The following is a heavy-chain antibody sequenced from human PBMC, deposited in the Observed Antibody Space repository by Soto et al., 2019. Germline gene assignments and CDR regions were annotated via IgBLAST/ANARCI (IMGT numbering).Heavy chain of an antibody. Sequence: QVQLVQSGGEVKKPGASVKVSCTASGYTFTSYYVHWVRQAPGQGLEWMGMVYPSGGTTKYAQKFQGRVAVIADASTSTVYMELHSLRSDDTAVYYCATTMTMPWYFDYWGQGTLVSVSS. CDR2: VYPSGGTT. V-gene: IGHV1-46*01. CDR3: ATTMTMPWYFDY. D-gene: IGHD4-17*01. J-gene: IGHJ4*02. CDR1: GYTFTSYY.